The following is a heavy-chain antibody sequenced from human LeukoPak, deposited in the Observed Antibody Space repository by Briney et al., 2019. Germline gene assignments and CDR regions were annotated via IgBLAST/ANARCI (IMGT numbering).Heavy chain of an antibody. D-gene: IGHD2-15*01. CDR2: ISYDGSNK. CDR1: GFTFSSYG. V-gene: IGHV3-30*18. Sequence: GGSLRLSCAASGFTFSSYGMHWVRQAPGKGLEWVAVISYDGSNKYYADSVKGRFTISRDNSKNTLYLQMNSLRAEDTAVYYCAKGADCSGGSCYLDYWGQGTLVTVSS. J-gene: IGHJ4*02. CDR3: AKGADCSGGSCYLDY.